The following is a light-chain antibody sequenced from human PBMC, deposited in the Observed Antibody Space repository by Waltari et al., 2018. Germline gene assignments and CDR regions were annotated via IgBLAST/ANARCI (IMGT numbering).Light chain of an antibody. J-gene: IGLJ2*01. CDR3: FSYAGSNSFA. V-gene: IGLV2-23*02. Sequence: QSALPQPASVSGSPGQSITVSCIGTSNDIGSYHFVSWFQQHPGRAPKLMIYSVSERPLGVSNRFSGSKSGNTASLTISGLQAEDEADYYCFSYAGSNSFAFGGGTRVTVL. CDR2: SVS. CDR1: SNDIGSYHF.